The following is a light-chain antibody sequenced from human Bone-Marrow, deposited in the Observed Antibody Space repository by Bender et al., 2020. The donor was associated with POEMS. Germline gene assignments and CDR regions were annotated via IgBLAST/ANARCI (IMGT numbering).Light chain of an antibody. Sequence: QSVLTQSPSASGTPGQRVTISCSGASSNIGVNYVHWYQQLPGTAPKLLIFRNNQRPSGVPDRFSGSKSGNTASLTVSGLQAEDEADYYCSSYAGSNNFVFGSGTKVTVL. CDR2: RNN. J-gene: IGLJ1*01. CDR3: SSYAGSNNFV. V-gene: IGLV1-47*01. CDR1: SSNIGVNY.